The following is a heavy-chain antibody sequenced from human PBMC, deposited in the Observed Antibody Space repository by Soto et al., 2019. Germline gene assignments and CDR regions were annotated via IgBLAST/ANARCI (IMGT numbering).Heavy chain of an antibody. J-gene: IGHJ6*02. CDR1: GYTFTSYD. CDR2: MNPNSGNT. CDR3: ARRIYDFWSRYYGHYGMAV. Sequence: ASVKVSCKASGYTFTSYDINWVRQATGQGLEWMGWMNPNSGNTGYAQKFQGRVTMTRNTSISTAYMELSSLRSEDTAVYYCARRIYDFWSRYYGHYGMAVWSQGSTVPVSS. D-gene: IGHD3-3*01. V-gene: IGHV1-8*01.